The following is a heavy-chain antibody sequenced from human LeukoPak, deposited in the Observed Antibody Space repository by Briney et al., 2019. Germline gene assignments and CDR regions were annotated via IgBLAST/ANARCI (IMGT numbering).Heavy chain of an antibody. CDR2: ISSSSSYI. CDR3: ARDRDQLDY. CDR1: GFIFSSYT. V-gene: IGHV3-21*01. Sequence: GSLRLSCAASGFIFSSYTMNWVRQAPGKGLEWVSSISSSSSYIYFVDSVKGRFTISRDNAKNSLYLQMNSLRAEDTAVYYCARDRDQLDYWGQGTLVTVSS. D-gene: IGHD2-2*01. J-gene: IGHJ4*02.